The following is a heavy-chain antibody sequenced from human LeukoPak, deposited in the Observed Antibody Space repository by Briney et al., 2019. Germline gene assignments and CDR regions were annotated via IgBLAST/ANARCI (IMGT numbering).Heavy chain of an antibody. D-gene: IGHD4-17*01. CDR1: GFTFGDYA. V-gene: IGHV3-49*04. Sequence: PGGSLRLSCTGSGFTFGDYAISWVRQAPGKGLEWVGFITSRGFGETTEFAASVKGRFTISRDDSKSIAYLQMNSLKTEDTAVYYCLREGDYGDYWGQGTLVTVSS. CDR3: LREGDYGDY. CDR2: ITSRGFGETT. J-gene: IGHJ4*02.